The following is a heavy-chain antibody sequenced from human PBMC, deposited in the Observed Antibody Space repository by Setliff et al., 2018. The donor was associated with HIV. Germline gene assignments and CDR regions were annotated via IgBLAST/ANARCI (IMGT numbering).Heavy chain of an antibody. CDR1: GGSISNHY. CDR2: IYHSGNT. D-gene: IGHD3-16*02. V-gene: IGHV4-59*11. Sequence: PSETLSLTCTVSGGSISNHYWSWIRQPPGKGLEWIGYIYHSGNTNYNPSLKSRVTLSIATSKNQFSLKLSSVTAADTAVYYCARVGLSYRFDYWGQGTLVTVSS. J-gene: IGHJ4*02. CDR3: ARVGLSYRFDY.